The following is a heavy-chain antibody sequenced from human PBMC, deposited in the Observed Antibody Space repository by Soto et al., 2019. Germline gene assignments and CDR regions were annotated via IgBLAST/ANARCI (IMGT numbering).Heavy chain of an antibody. V-gene: IGHV3-33*06. CDR3: AKDAYYYDSSGYLSFSWFVP. Sequence: GGSLRLSCVASGFTFSSYGMHWVRQAPGKGLDWVAVIWYDGSNKYSADSVKGRFTISRDNSKNTLYLQMNSLRAEDTAVYYCAKDAYYYDSSGYLSFSWFVPWGQGTLVTVSS. CDR2: IWYDGSNK. CDR1: GFTFSSYG. D-gene: IGHD3-22*01. J-gene: IGHJ5*02.